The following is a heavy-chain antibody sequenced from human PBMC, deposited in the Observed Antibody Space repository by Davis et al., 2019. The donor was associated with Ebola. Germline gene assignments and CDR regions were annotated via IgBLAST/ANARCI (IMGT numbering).Heavy chain of an antibody. Sequence: ASVKVSCKVSGYTLTELSMHWVRQAPGKGLEWMGGFDPEDGETIYAQKFQGRVTMTEDTSTDTAYMELSSLRSEDTAVYYCARYDRSVYYYDSSGLYPWGQGTLVTVSS. D-gene: IGHD3-22*01. CDR3: ARYDRSVYYYDSSGLYP. CDR1: GYTLTELS. V-gene: IGHV1-24*01. J-gene: IGHJ5*02. CDR2: FDPEDGET.